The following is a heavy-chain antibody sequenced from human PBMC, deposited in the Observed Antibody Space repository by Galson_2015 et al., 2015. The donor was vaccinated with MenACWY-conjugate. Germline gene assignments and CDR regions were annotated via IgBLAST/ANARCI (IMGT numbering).Heavy chain of an antibody. Sequence: SVKVSCKASGFTFTSSAMKWVRQARGQRLEWIGWIVVGSGNTNYAQQFQERVTITRVMSTSTGYLELSSLRSEDTAVYYCAARSDTSFGAGMDVWGQGTTVIVSS. V-gene: IGHV1-58*02. CDR2: IVVGSGNT. J-gene: IGHJ6*02. CDR1: GFTFTSSA. D-gene: IGHD2-2*01. CDR3: AARSDTSFGAGMDV.